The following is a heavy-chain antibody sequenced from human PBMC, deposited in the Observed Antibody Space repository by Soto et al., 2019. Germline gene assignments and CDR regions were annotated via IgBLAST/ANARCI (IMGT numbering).Heavy chain of an antibody. CDR1: GFIFSTYG. Sequence: GGSLRLSCAASGFIFSTYGIHWVRQAPGKGLEWVAVISDDGSNKYYADSVKGRFTISRDNSRNTLYLQMNSLRAEDTAVYYCARCRADYYYYCGMNVWGQGTTVTVSS. CDR2: ISDDGSNK. J-gene: IGHJ6*02. D-gene: IGHD4-17*01. V-gene: IGHV3-30*03. CDR3: ARCRADYYYYCGMNV.